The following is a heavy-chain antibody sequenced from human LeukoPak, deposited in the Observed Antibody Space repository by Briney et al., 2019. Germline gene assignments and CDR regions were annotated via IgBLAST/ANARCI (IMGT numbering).Heavy chain of an antibody. D-gene: IGHD3-3*01. V-gene: IGHV1-24*01. CDR2: FDPEDGEA. J-gene: IGHJ6*02. CDR1: GYTLTELS. CDR3: ATAPLIQEYDFWSGYPNYGMDV. Sequence: GASVKVSCKVSGYTLTELSMHWVRQAPGKGLEWMGGFDPEDGEAIYAQKFQGRVTMTEDTSTDTAYTELSSLRSEDTAVYYCATAPLIQEYDFWSGYPNYGMDVWGQGTTVTVSS.